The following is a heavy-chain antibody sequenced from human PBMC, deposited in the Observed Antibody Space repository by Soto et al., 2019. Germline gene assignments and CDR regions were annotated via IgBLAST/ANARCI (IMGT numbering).Heavy chain of an antibody. CDR1: GFTFDDYA. CDR3: AKDAQGYSSGWYGY. D-gene: IGHD6-19*01. J-gene: IGHJ4*02. CDR2: ISWNSGSI. Sequence: EVQLVESGGGLVQPGRSLRLSCAASGFTFDDYAMHWVRQAPGKGLEWVSGISWNSGSIGYADSVKGRFTISRDNAKNSLYLLMNSLRAEDTALYYCAKDAQGYSSGWYGYWGQGTLVTVSS. V-gene: IGHV3-9*01.